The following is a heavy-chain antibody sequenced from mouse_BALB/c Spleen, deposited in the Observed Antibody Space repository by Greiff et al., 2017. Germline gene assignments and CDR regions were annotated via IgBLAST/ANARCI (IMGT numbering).Heavy chain of an antibody. CDR2: ISYSGST. J-gene: IGHJ4*01. V-gene: IGHV3-2*02. CDR3: ARKLPYYYAMDY. CDR1: GYSITSDYA. Sequence: EVQGVESGPGLVKPSQSLSLTCTVTGYSITSDYAWNWIRQFPGNKLEWMGYISYSGSTSYNPSLKSRISITRDTSKNQFFLQLNSVTTEDTATYYCARKLPYYYAMDYWGQGTSVTVSS.